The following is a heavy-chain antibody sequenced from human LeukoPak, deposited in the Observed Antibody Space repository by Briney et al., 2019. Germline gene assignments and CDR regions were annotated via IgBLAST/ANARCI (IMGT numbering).Heavy chain of an antibody. CDR1: GGSIRTYY. V-gene: IGHV4-59*01. D-gene: IGHD5-12*01. CDR2: IYHSGST. CDR3: ARGGGYASPIGY. J-gene: IGHJ4*02. Sequence: SETLSLTCTLSGGSIRTYYWSWIRRPPGKGLEWIGYIYHSGSTNYNPPLKRRVTISVDTSKNQFSLKLSSVTAADTAVYYCARGGGYASPIGYWGQGALVTVSS.